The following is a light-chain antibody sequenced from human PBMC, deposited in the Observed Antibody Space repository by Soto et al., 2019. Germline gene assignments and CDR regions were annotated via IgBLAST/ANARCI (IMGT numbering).Light chain of an antibody. CDR1: QGISNY. CDR2: AAS. J-gene: IGKJ5*01. V-gene: IGKV1-9*01. Sequence: DIQLTQYPSFLSASVGDRVTITCRASQGISNYLAWYQQRPGKAPKLLIYAASTLQTGVPSRFSGSESGTEFTLTISSLQPEDFATYHCQQLTSYPRSTFGQGTRLEI. CDR3: QQLTSYPRST.